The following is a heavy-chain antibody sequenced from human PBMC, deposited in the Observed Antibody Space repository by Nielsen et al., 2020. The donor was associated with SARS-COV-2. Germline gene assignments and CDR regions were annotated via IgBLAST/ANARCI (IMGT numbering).Heavy chain of an antibody. CDR3: VRLGQQLARPLDY. J-gene: IGHJ4*02. CDR1: GGSISSTSHY. CDR2: IYYLGST. D-gene: IGHD6-13*01. Sequence: SETLSLTCTVSGGSISSTSHYWGWIRQPPGKGLEWIGGIYYLGSTYYNPSLKSRVSISVDTSKNHFSLKLTSVTAADTAVYYCVRLGQQLARPLDYWGQGTLVTVSS. V-gene: IGHV4-39*01.